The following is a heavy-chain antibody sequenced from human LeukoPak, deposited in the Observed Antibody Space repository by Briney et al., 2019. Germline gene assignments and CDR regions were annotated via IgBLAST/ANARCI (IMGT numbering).Heavy chain of an antibody. V-gene: IGHV1-69*05. J-gene: IGHJ3*02. CDR1: GGTFKNYG. CDR2: IIPLFGTA. D-gene: IGHD1-7*01. Sequence: SVKVSCKASGGTFKNYGITWVRQAPGQGLEWMGGIIPLFGTANYAQKFQGRVTITTDESTSTAYMELSSLRSEDTAVYYCARDAPSSSWNYVGASDIWGQGPVVTVSS. CDR3: ARDAPSSSWNYVGASDI.